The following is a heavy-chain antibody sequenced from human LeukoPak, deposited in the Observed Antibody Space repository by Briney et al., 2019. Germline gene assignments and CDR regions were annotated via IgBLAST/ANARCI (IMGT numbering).Heavy chain of an antibody. V-gene: IGHV3-9*01. D-gene: IGHD2-2*02. J-gene: IGHJ4*02. CDR3: TTFSDCTSSICYTNY. CDR2: ISWNSGSI. Sequence: GGSLRLSCAASGFTFDDYAMHWVRQAPGKGLEWVSGISWNSGSIGYADSVKGRFTISRDNAKNTLYLQMNSLQTEDTAVYCCTTFSDCTSSICYTNYWGQGTLVTVSS. CDR1: GFTFDDYA.